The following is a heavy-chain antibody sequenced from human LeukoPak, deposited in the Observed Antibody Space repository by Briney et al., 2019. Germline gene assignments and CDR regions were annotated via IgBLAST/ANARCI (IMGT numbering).Heavy chain of an antibody. V-gene: IGHV4-59*01. CDR2: VYYSGST. CDR3: AREVTGWFDP. D-gene: IGHD2-21*02. Sequence: PSETLSLTCAVYGGSFSGYYWSWIRQPPGKGLEWIGYVYYSGSTNYNPSLKSRVTISVDTSKNQFSLKLSSVTAADTAVYYCAREVTGWFDPWGQGTLVTVSS. CDR1: GGSFSGYY. J-gene: IGHJ5*02.